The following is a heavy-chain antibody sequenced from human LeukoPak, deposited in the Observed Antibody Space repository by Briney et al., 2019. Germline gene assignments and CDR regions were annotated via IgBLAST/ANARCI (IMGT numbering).Heavy chain of an antibody. Sequence: SETLSLTCTVSGDSVSRSSYYWGWIRQPPGKGLEWIGSIYYSGSTYHNPSLKSRVTISVDTSKNQFSLKMRSVTAADTAVYYCASRSLFYDSSGYYWWGQGTLVTAS. V-gene: IGHV4-39*01. CDR2: IYYSGST. J-gene: IGHJ4*02. CDR3: ASRSLFYDSSGYYW. D-gene: IGHD3-22*01. CDR1: GDSVSRSSYY.